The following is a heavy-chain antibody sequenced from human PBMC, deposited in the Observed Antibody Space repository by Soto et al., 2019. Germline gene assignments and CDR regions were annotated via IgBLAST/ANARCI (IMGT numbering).Heavy chain of an antibody. D-gene: IGHD1-1*01. V-gene: IGHV3-30*18. Sequence: QPGWSLRLSCAASGFTFSSYGMHWVRQAPGKGLEWVAVISYDGSNKYYADSVKGRFTISRDNSKNTLYLQMNSLRAEDTAVYYCAKDLNVGNDYYYYYGMDVWGQGTTVTASS. J-gene: IGHJ6*02. CDR2: ISYDGSNK. CDR3: AKDLNVGNDYYYYYGMDV. CDR1: GFTFSSYG.